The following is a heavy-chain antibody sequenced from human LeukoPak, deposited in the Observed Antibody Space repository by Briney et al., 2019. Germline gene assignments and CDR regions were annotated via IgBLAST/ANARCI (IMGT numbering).Heavy chain of an antibody. D-gene: IGHD4-11*01. V-gene: IGHV1-3*01. CDR2: INVGNDNT. CDR3: ARNSHSNYAYYYYGMDV. CDR1: GYTFITYA. J-gene: IGHJ6*02. Sequence: ASVKVSCKASGYTFITYAMHWVRQAPGQRLEWMGWINVGNDNTKYSQKFQGRVTITSDTSATTAYMELSSLRSEDTAVYYCARNSHSNYAYYYYGMDVWGQGTTVTVSS.